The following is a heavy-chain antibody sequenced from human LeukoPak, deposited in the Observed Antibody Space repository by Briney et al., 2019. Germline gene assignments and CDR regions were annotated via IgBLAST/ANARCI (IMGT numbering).Heavy chain of an antibody. CDR2: ISSNGGST. CDR1: GFTFSSYA. D-gene: IGHD1-26*01. CDR3: ARGEWELPHHAFDI. V-gene: IGHV3-64*01. Sequence: GGSLRLSRAASGFTFSSYAMHWVRQAPGKGLEYVSAISSNGGSTYYANSVEGRFTISRDNSKNTLYLQMGSLRAEDMAVYYCARGEWELPHHAFDIWGQETMVTVSS. J-gene: IGHJ3*02.